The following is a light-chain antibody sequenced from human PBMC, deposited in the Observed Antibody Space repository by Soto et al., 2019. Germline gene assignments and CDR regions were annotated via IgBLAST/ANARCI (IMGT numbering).Light chain of an antibody. CDR1: QRVYSNY. V-gene: IGKV3-20*01. J-gene: IGKJ5*01. CDR2: GAS. CDR3: QQYGSSPIT. Sequence: EIVLTQSPGTLSLSPGERATLFCRASQRVYSNYFAWYQQKPGQAPRLLIYGASSRATGISDRFSGSGSGTGFTLTISRLDPEDFAVYYCQQYGSSPITFGQGTRLEIK.